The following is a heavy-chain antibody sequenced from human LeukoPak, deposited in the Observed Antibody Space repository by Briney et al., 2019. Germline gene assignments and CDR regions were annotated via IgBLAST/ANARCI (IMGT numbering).Heavy chain of an antibody. Sequence: SVKVSCKASGGTFSSYAISWVRQAPGQGLEWMGGIIPIFGTANYAQKFQGRVTITADKSTSTAYMELSSLRSEDTAVYYCAVGIYCSGGSCYSGDYFEYWGQGTLVTVSS. V-gene: IGHV1-69*06. J-gene: IGHJ4*02. CDR2: IIPIFGTA. CDR1: GGTFSSYA. CDR3: AVGIYCSGGSCYSGDYFEY. D-gene: IGHD2-15*01.